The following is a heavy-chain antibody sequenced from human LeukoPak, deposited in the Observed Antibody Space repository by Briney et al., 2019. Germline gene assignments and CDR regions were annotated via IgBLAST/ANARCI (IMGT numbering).Heavy chain of an antibody. Sequence: KPSETLSLTCTVSGASISSYYWSWIRQPPGKGLEWIGYISYSGNTEYNPPLKSRVTMSVDTSKNQFSLKLSSVTAADAALYYCAREPGHSGWFESWGQGTLVTVSS. CDR1: GASISSYY. V-gene: IGHV4-59*01. J-gene: IGHJ5*01. D-gene: IGHD1-1*01. CDR3: AREPGHSGWFES. CDR2: ISYSGNT.